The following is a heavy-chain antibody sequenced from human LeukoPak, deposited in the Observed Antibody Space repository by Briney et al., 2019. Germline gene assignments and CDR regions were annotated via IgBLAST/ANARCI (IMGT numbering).Heavy chain of an antibody. J-gene: IGHJ5*02. V-gene: IGHV1-8*01. D-gene: IGHD1-26*01. CDR2: MNPNSGNT. CDR3: ARGIGYSGSYQGWFDP. CDR1: GYTFTSYD. Sequence: ASVNVSCKASGYTFTSYDINWVRQATGQGLEWMGWMNPNSGNTGYAQKFQGRVTMTRNTSISTAYMELSSLRSEDTAVYYCARGIGYSGSYQGWFDPWGQGTLVTVSS.